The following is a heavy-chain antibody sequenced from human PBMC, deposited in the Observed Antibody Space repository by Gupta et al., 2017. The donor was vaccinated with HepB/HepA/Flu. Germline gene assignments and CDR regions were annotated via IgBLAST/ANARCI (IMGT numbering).Heavy chain of an antibody. CDR3: ARAGPREVATTLDY. V-gene: IGHV3-33*01. Sequence: QVQPVESGGGVVQPGRSLRLSCAASGFSFGSYCIHWFRQAPGKGLEGVEAIRNGGSHEKYADSVKGRLTIARENSKNTFYLQMNSLRAEDTAVYYCARAGPREVATTLDYWGQGTLVTVSS. CDR2: IRNGGSHE. D-gene: IGHD5-12*01. J-gene: IGHJ4*02. CDR1: GFSFGSYC.